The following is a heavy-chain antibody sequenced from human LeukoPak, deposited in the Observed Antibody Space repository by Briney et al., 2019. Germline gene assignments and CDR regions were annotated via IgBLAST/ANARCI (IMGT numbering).Heavy chain of an antibody. CDR2: ISGRSDYI. Sequence: GGSLRLSCAASEFTFSTYIMNWVRQAPGKGLEWVSCISGRSDYIYYADSVKGRFTISGDNARNSLYLQMNGLRAEDTAVYYCTRDRMPSPERLGAFDIWGQGTMVTVSS. CDR1: EFTFSTYI. V-gene: IGHV3-21*06. CDR3: TRDRMPSPERLGAFDI. D-gene: IGHD6-25*01. J-gene: IGHJ3*02.